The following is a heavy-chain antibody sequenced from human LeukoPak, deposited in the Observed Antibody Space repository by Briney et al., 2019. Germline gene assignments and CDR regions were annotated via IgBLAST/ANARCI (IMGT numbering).Heavy chain of an antibody. J-gene: IGHJ4*02. CDR1: GFSFSVYS. Sequence: GGSLRLSCAASGFSFSVYSMNWVRQAPGKGLEWVSSISSRSYTDYADSVRGRFTISRDNAKNSLFLQMNSLRAEDTAVYYCASYGGFASATLVDLLWGQGTLVTVSS. D-gene: IGHD4-23*01. CDR3: ASYGGFASATLVDLL. V-gene: IGHV3-69-1*01. CDR2: ISSRSYT.